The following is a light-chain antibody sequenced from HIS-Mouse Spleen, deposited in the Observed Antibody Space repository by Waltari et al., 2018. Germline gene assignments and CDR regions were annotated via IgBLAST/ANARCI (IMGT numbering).Light chain of an antibody. J-gene: IGKJ1*01. CDR1: QGIISY. CDR2: AAS. Sequence: DIQLTQSPSFLSASVGYRVTITCRASQGIISYLAWYQLKPGKAPKLLIYAASTLQSGVPSRFSGSGSGTEFTLTISSLQPEDFATYYCQQLNSYPPTFGQGTKVEIK. CDR3: QQLNSYPPT. V-gene: IGKV1-9*01.